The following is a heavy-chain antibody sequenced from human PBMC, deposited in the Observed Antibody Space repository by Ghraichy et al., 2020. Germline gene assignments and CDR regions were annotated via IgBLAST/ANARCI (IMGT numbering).Heavy chain of an antibody. Sequence: SLRLSCAASGFTVSSNYMSWVRQAPGKGLEWVSVIYSGGSTYYADSVKGRFTISRHNSKNTLYLQMNSLRAEDTAVYYCARSGYYYGSGSCFDLWGRGTLVTVSS. J-gene: IGHJ2*01. CDR3: ARSGYYYGSGSCFDL. V-gene: IGHV3-53*04. CDR2: IYSGGST. D-gene: IGHD3-10*01. CDR1: GFTVSSNY.